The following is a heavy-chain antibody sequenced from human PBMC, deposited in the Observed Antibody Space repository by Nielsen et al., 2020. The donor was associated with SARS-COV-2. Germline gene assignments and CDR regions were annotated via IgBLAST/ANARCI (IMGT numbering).Heavy chain of an antibody. Sequence: GESLKISCAASGFTFSSYSMHWVRQAPGKGLEWVAVIWYDGSNKYYADSVKGRFTISRDNSKNTLYLQMNSLRAEDTAVYYCARDRVVVVAATPSYYFDYWGQGTLVTVSS. CDR2: IWYDGSNK. V-gene: IGHV3-33*08. CDR3: ARDRVVVVAATPSYYFDY. D-gene: IGHD2-15*01. CDR1: GFTFSSYS. J-gene: IGHJ4*02.